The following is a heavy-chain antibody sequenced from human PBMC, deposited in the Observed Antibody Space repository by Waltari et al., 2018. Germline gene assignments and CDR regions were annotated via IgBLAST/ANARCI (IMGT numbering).Heavy chain of an antibody. J-gene: IGHJ3*01. CDR3: ATYIGASVGTAAFDV. D-gene: IGHD5-12*01. V-gene: IGHV4-39*01. Sequence: QLQLQESGPGLVKPSETLSLTCSVSGGSIISHRHSWGWIRQPPGQGLEWIGTISYSGVTYGSPSLKSRVTLSRDTSRNQLSLELGSGTAADTALYYCATYIGASVGTAAFDVWGQGTMVSVSS. CDR1: GGSIISHRHS. CDR2: ISYSGVT.